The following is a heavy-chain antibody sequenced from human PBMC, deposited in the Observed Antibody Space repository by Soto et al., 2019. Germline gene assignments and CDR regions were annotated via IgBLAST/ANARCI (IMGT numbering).Heavy chain of an antibody. CDR1: GGSISSSSSY. CDR2: SCYSGST. J-gene: IGHJ4*02. CDR3: ARRGSEVLWFGELLPAPGHFDY. Sequence: ETLSLTCTVSGGSISSSSSYWGWILHPPGKGLEWIGSSCYSGSTYYNPSLKTRLTISVDTSKNQFSLTLSSVTAADTAVYCCARRGSEVLWFGELLPAPGHFDYWGQAKLVTVSS. V-gene: IGHV4-39*01. D-gene: IGHD3-10*01.